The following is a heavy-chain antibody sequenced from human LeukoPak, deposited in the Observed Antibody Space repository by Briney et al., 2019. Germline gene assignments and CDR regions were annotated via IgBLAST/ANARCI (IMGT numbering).Heavy chain of an antibody. CDR2: INPSGGST. Sequence: ASVKVSCKPSGYTFTSYYMHWVRQAPGQGLEWMGIINPSGGSTSYAQKFQGRVTMTRDTSTSTVYMELSSLRSEDTAVYCCAREIGYCSSTSCYKRAFDIWGQGTMVTVSS. CDR3: AREIGYCSSTSCYKRAFDI. J-gene: IGHJ3*02. D-gene: IGHD2-2*02. V-gene: IGHV1-46*01. CDR1: GYTFTSYY.